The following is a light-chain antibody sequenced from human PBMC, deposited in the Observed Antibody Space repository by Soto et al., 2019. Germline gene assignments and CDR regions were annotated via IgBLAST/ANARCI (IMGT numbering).Light chain of an antibody. CDR2: GAS. CDR3: QQYDTSPRG. CDR1: QSVSTSY. J-gene: IGKJ2*01. V-gene: IGKV3-20*01. Sequence: EIVLTQSPATLSLSPGERASLSCRASQSVSTSYLGWYQKKPGQAPRLLIFGASNRATDIPDRFSGSGSGTDFTLTITRLEPEDFAVYYCQQYDTSPRGFGQGTKLEIK.